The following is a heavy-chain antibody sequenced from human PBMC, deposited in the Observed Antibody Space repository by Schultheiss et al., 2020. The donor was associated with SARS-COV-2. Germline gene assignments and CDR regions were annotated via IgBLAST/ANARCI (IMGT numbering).Heavy chain of an antibody. J-gene: IGHJ4*02. V-gene: IGHV3-30*03. CDR3: ARDRLYYYDISGFDY. D-gene: IGHD3-22*01. Sequence: GGSLRLSCAASGFTFSSYSMNWVRQAPGKGLEWVAVISYDGSNKYYADSVKGRFTISRDNSKNTLYLQMNSLRAEDTAVYYCARDRLYYYDISGFDYWGQGTLVTVSS. CDR1: GFTFSSYS. CDR2: ISYDGSNK.